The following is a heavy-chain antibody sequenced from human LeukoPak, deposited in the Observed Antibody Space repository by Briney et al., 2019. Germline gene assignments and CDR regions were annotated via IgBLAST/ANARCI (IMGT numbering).Heavy chain of an antibody. CDR1: GGSISSGSYY. D-gene: IGHD1/OR15-1a*01. J-gene: IGHJ4*02. CDR2: IYTSGST. V-gene: IGHV4-61*02. Sequence: SETLSLTCTVSGGSISSGSYYWSWIRQPAGRGLEWIGRIYTSGSTNYNPSLKSRVTISVDTSKNQFSLKLSSVTAADTAVYYCASQQDYWGQGTLVTVSS. CDR3: ASQQDY.